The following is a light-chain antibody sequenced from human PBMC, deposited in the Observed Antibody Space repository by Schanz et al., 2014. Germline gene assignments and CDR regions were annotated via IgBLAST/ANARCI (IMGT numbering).Light chain of an antibody. CDR2: SNY. Sequence: QSVLTQPPSASGTPGQRVTISCSGSSSNIGNNYVYWYQQVPGTAPKLLIYSNYQRPSGVPDRFSGSKSGTSASLAISGLRSEDEADYYCAAWDDSLSVVFGGGTKLTVL. CDR3: AAWDDSLSVV. J-gene: IGLJ3*02. V-gene: IGLV1-47*02. CDR1: SSNIGNNY.